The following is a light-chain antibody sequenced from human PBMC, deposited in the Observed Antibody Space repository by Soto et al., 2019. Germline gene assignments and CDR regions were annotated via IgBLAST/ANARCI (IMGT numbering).Light chain of an antibody. CDR1: SSDVGGYNY. CDR2: EVT. J-gene: IGLJ1*01. V-gene: IGLV2-14*01. CDR3: SSYTSSSTLYV. Sequence: QSALTQPASVSGSPGQLITISCTGTSSDVGGYNYVCWYKQHPGKAPQLMIYEVTNRPSGVSDRFSGSKSGNTASLTISGLQAEDEADYYCSSYTSSSTLYVLGTGTKVTVL.